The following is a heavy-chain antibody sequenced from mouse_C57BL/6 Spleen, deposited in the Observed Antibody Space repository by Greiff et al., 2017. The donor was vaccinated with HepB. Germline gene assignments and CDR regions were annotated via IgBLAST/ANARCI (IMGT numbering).Heavy chain of an antibody. CDR1: GYTFTGYW. D-gene: IGHD3-3*01. J-gene: IGHJ4*01. CDR2: ILPGSGST. CDR3: ARNTHRAHGMDY. Sequence: QVQLQQSGAELMKPGASVKLSCKATGYTFTGYWIEWVKQRPGHGLEWIGEILPGSGSTNYNEKFKGKATFTADTSSNTAYMQLSSPTTEDSAIYYCARNTHRAHGMDYWGQGTSVTVSS. V-gene: IGHV1-9*01.